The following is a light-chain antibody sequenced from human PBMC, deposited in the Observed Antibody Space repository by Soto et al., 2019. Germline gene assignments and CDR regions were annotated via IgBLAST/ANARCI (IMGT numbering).Light chain of an antibody. J-gene: IGKJ2*01. CDR3: QYNGAAPRT. Sequence: EIVLTQSPGTLSLSPGERATLSCRASQSVDNGYLAWYQQKPGQAPRLLIYGLSYRATGIPDRFSGSGSDTDFTLTINRLEPEDFAVYYCQYNGAAPRTFGQGTKLEVK. CDR2: GLS. V-gene: IGKV3-20*01. CDR1: QSVDNGY.